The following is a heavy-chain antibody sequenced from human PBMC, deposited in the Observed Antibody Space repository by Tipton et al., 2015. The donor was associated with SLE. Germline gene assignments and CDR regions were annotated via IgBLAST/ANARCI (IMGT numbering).Heavy chain of an antibody. Sequence: TLSLTCTVSGDFISSRYWNWIRQPPGKGLEWIGYVYYSGRTNYNPSLMSRVTISVDTSKNQFSLKLTSVTAADTAVYYCATARNIFDTFDIWAQGTMVTVSS. CDR2: VYYSGRT. J-gene: IGHJ3*02. D-gene: IGHD2/OR15-2a*01. V-gene: IGHV4-59*11. CDR1: GDFISSRY. CDR3: ATARNIFDTFDI.